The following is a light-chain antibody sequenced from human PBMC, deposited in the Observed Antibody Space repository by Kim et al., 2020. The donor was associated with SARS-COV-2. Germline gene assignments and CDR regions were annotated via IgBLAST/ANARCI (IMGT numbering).Light chain of an antibody. J-gene: IGKJ4*01. CDR1: QSVRSS. CDR3: QQYYTWSALT. CDR2: DAS. V-gene: IGKV3D-15*01. Sequence: SPGASATLSCRASQSVRSSLAWYQQKPGQAPRLLIYDASIRATGVPARFTGSGSGTEFTLTISSLQSEDFAVYFCQQYYTWSALTFGGGTKVDIK.